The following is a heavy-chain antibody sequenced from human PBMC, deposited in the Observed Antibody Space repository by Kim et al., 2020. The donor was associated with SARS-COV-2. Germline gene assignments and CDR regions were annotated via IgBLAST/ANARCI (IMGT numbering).Heavy chain of an antibody. J-gene: IGHJ4*02. CDR2: ITHKGNSYYT. V-gene: IGHV3-72*01. CDR1: GFILTEYD. Sequence: GGSLRLSCIASGFILTEYDIDWVRQAPGKGLEWVGGITHKGNSYYTEYSASVRISFTIQRENSKNSVYLQMNSLKSEDTVVYYCASDFYGSYDCWVQGTVVTVSP. CDR3: ASDFYGSYDC. D-gene: IGHD3-10*01.